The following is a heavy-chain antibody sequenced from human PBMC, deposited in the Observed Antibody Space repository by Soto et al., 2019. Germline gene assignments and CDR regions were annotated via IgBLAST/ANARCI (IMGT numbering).Heavy chain of an antibody. D-gene: IGHD6-13*01. Sequence: GGSLRLSCAASGLTFSSYAMSWVRQAPGKGLEWVSAISGSGGSTYYADSVKGRFTISRDNSKNTLYLQMNSLRAEDTAVYYCAKQSSWYYYYGMDVWGQGTTVTVSS. J-gene: IGHJ6*02. CDR3: AKQSSWYYYYGMDV. CDR1: GLTFSSYA. CDR2: ISGSGGST. V-gene: IGHV3-23*01.